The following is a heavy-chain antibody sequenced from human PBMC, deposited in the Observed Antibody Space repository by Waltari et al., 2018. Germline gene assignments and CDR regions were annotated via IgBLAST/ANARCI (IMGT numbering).Heavy chain of an antibody. CDR1: GFTFSSYW. CDR2: MNSDGSST. D-gene: IGHD4-4*01. J-gene: IGHJ6*02. CDR3: ARGAGNYVYYYYGMDV. Sequence: EVQLVESGGGLVQPGGSLRLSCAASGFTFSSYWMHWVRQAPGKGLVWVSRMNSDGSSTSYADSVKGRFTISRDNAKNTLYLQMNSLRAKDTAVYYCARGAGNYVYYYYGMDVWGQGTRSPSP. V-gene: IGHV3-74*01.